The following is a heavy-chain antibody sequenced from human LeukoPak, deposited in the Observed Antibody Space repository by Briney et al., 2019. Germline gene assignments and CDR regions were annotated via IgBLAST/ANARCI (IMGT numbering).Heavy chain of an antibody. D-gene: IGHD3-3*01. CDR2: ISAYNGNT. J-gene: IGHJ5*02. Sequence: ASVKVSCXASGYTFTSYGISWVRQAHGQGLEWMEWISAYNGNTNYAQKLQGRVTMTTDTSTSTAYMELRSLRSDDTAVYYCAREITIFGVARIGWFDPWGQGTLVTVSS. CDR3: AREITIFGVARIGWFDP. V-gene: IGHV1-18*01. CDR1: GYTFTSYG.